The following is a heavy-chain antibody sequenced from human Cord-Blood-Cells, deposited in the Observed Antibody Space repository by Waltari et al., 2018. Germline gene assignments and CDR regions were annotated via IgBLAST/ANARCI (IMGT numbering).Heavy chain of an antibody. V-gene: IGHV1-69*01. Sequence: QVQLVQSGAEVKKPGSSVKVSCKASGGSFSSYHLSCVRQAPGKGLEWMGGIIPIVGTANFAQKFQGRVTITADESTSTAYMELSSLRSEDTAVYYCARDGSDWYFDLWGRGTLVTVSS. CDR1: GGSFSSYH. J-gene: IGHJ2*01. CDR2: IIPIVGTA. CDR3: ARDGSDWYFDL.